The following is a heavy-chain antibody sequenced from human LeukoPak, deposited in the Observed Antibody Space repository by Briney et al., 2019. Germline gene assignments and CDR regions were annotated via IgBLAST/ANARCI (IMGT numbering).Heavy chain of an antibody. D-gene: IGHD1-26*01. V-gene: IGHV4-59*01. J-gene: IGHJ3*02. Sequence: PSETLSLTCTVSGGSISSYYWSWIRQPPGEGLGWIGYIYYSGSTNYNPSLKSRVTISVDTSKNQFSLKLSSVTAADTAVYYCARDXIGRVGATLDAFDIWGQGTMVTXSS. CDR2: IYYSGST. CDR3: ARDXIGRVGATLDAFDI. CDR1: GGSISSYY.